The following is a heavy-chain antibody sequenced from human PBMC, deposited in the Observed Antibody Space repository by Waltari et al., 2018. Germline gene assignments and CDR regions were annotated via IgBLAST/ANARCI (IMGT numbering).Heavy chain of an antibody. J-gene: IGHJ6*03. CDR3: ATDRGYSYGNYYYYYYYMDV. CDR1: GYTFTDYY. D-gene: IGHD5-18*01. V-gene: IGHV1-69-2*01. Sequence: EVQLVQSGAEVQKPGAPVKIPCKASGYTFTDYYLPWVQPAPGQGLEWMGRVDPEDGETIYAEKFQGRVTITADTSTDTAYMELSSLRSEDTAVYYCATDRGYSYGNYYYYYYYMDVWGKGTTVTVSS. CDR2: VDPEDGET.